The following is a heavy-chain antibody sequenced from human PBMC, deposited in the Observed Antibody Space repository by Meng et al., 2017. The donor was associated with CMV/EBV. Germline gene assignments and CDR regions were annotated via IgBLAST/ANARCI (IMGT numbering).Heavy chain of an antibody. J-gene: IGHJ4*02. Sequence: QVPLVGSGGGVDQPGRSLRLSCAASVFTFSSYAMHWVRQAPGKGLEWVAVISYDGSNKYYADSVKGRFTISRDNSKNTLYLQMNSLRAEDTAVYYCAREDACYWGQGTLVTVSS. CDR3: AREDACY. CDR1: VFTFSSYA. V-gene: IGHV3-30-3*01. CDR2: ISYDGSNK.